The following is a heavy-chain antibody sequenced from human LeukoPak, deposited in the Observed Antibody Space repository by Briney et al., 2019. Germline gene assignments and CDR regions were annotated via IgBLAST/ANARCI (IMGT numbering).Heavy chain of an antibody. J-gene: IGHJ6*02. CDR2: IKQDGSEK. V-gene: IGHV3-7*05. CDR3: ARYMVRGVYYYYYGMDV. Sequence: GRSLRLSCAASGFTFSSYAMHWVRQAPGKGLEWVANIKQDGSEKYYVDSVKGRFTISRDNAKNSLYLQMNSLRAEDTAVYYCARYMVRGVYYYYYGMDVWGQGTTVTVSS. CDR1: GFTFSSYA. D-gene: IGHD3-10*01.